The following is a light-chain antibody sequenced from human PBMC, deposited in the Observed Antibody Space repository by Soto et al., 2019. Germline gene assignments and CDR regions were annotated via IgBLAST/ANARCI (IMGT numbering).Light chain of an antibody. CDR3: YSHTSSSIYV. CDR2: EGT. J-gene: IGLJ1*01. CDR1: SSDVGGYNL. Sequence: QSVLTQPASVSGSPGQSITVSCAGTSSDVGGYNLVSWYQQHPGKAPKLIIYEGTERPSGISPRFSGSKSGNTASLTISGLQAEDEADYYCYSHTSSSIYVFRSGTTVTVL. V-gene: IGLV2-23*01.